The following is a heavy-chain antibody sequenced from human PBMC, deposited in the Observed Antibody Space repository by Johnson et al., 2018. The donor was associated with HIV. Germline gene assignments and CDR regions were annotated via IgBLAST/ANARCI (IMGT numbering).Heavy chain of an antibody. J-gene: IGHJ3*02. CDR3: ARESGGEGGGSGYYLSPRGAFDI. CDR1: GFTFSSYA. Sequence: QVQLVESGGGVVQPGRSLRLSCAASGFTFSSYAMHWVRQAPGKGLEWVAVISYGGTYKYYADSVKGRFTISRDHSNNTLYLQMNSLRAEDTAVYYWARESGGEGGGSGYYLSPRGAFDIWGQGTMVTVSS. CDR2: ISYGGTYK. V-gene: IGHV3-30*14. D-gene: IGHD3-22*01.